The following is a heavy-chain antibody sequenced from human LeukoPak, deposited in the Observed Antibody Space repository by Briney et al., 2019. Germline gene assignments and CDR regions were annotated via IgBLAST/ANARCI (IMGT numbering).Heavy chain of an antibody. CDR1: GFAVSAYA. D-gene: IGHD3-10*01. CDR3: AARKVRGVWFYLDY. V-gene: IGHV3-23*01. J-gene: IGHJ4*02. Sequence: GGSLRLSCAASGFAVSAYAMAWVRQAPGKGLEWVSTIYDDNTYYADSVKGRFAISTDNSKNTLYLQMNSLRVEDTAVYFCAARKVRGVWFYLDYWGQGTLVTVSS. CDR2: IYDDNT.